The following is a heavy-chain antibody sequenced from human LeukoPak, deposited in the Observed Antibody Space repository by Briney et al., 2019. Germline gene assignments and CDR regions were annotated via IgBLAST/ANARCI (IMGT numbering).Heavy chain of an antibody. D-gene: IGHD4-17*01. CDR3: ASPQNGF. CDR1: GFTFTTYW. Sequence: GESLRLSCAASGFTFTTYWMSWVRQAPGKGLEWVANIKQDGSEKYYVDSVKGRFTISRDNTKNSLYLQMNSLRAEDTAMYYCASPQNGFWGQGTRVTVSS. V-gene: IGHV3-7*01. CDR2: IKQDGSEK. J-gene: IGHJ4*02.